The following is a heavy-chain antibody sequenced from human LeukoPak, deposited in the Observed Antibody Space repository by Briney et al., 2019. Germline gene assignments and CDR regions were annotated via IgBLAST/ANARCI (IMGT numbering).Heavy chain of an antibody. CDR3: ARVLLAGYYYDY. Sequence: GGSLRLSCAASGFTFSNYAMHWVRQAPGMGLENVSAINANGGGTYYADSVKGRFTISRDNSKSTLYLQLGSLRAEGMAVYFCARVLLAGYYYDYWGQGTLVTVSS. CDR1: GFTFSNYA. D-gene: IGHD3-9*01. CDR2: INANGGGT. V-gene: IGHV3-64*02. J-gene: IGHJ4*02.